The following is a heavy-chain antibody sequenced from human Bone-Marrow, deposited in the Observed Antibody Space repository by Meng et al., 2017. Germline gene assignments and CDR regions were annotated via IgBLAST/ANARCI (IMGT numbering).Heavy chain of an antibody. D-gene: IGHD2-15*01. J-gene: IGHJ4*02. V-gene: IGHV3-30*01. CDR1: VFTFSSYA. CDR3: ARDRGGIDY. CDR2: ISYDGSNK. Sequence: VRLVESGGGVVQPGRSLRLSCAASVFTFSSYAMHWVRQAPGKGLEWVAVISYDGSNKYYADSVKGRFTISRDNSKNTLYLQMNSLRAEDTAVYYCARDRGGIDYWGQGTLVTVSS.